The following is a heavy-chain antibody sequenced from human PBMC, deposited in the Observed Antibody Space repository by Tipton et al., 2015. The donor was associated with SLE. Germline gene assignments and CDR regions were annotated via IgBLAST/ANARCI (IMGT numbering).Heavy chain of an antibody. CDR1: GYSISSGYY. CDR3: AKYRGGTMLDV. CDR2: IYHSGST. Sequence: TLSLTCAVSGYSISSGYYWGWIRQPPGKGLEWIGSIYHSGSTYYNPSLKSRVTISVDTSKNQFSLKLSSVTAADTAMYYCAKYRGGTMLDVWGKGTTVTVSS. J-gene: IGHJ6*04. D-gene: IGHD2-15*01. V-gene: IGHV4-38-2*01.